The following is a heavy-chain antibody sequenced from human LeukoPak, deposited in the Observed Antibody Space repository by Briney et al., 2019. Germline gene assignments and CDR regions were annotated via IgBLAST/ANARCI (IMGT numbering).Heavy chain of an antibody. Sequence: ASVKVSCKASGYTFTSYGISWVRQAPGQGLEWMGWISAYNGNTNYAQKLQGRVTMTTDTSTSTAYMELRSLRSDDTAVYYCARDPGEGTCSSTSCYGDWYYYYGMDVWGKETTVTVSS. CDR1: GYTFTSYG. J-gene: IGHJ6*04. V-gene: IGHV1-18*04. CDR2: ISAYNGNT. CDR3: ARDPGEGTCSSTSCYGDWYYYYGMDV. D-gene: IGHD2-2*01.